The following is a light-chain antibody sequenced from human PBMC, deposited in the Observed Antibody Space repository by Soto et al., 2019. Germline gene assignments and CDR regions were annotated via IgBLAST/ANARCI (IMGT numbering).Light chain of an antibody. J-gene: IGKJ4*01. CDR1: QSVSTRY. Sequence: EIVMTPYTATLSLSPGERATLSCKASQSVSTRYLAWYQQKPGQAPRLLIYDASIRATGIPDRFSGSGSGTDFTLTISSLEPEDFAVYYCQHRNNWPLTFGGGTKVDIK. CDR2: DAS. CDR3: QHRNNWPLT. V-gene: IGKV3D-20*02.